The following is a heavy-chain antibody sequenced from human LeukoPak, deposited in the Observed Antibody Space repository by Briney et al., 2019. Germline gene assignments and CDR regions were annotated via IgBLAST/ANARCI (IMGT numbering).Heavy chain of an antibody. J-gene: IGHJ4*02. Sequence: GGSLRLSCAASGFTFSNAWMSWVRQAPGKGLEWVGRIKSKTDGGTTDYAAPVKGRFTISRDDSKNTLYLQMNSLKTEDTAVYYCARVPAAGTQGDYWGQGTLVTVSS. CDR1: GFTFSNAW. CDR2: IKSKTDGGTT. D-gene: IGHD6-13*01. CDR3: ARVPAAGTQGDY. V-gene: IGHV3-15*01.